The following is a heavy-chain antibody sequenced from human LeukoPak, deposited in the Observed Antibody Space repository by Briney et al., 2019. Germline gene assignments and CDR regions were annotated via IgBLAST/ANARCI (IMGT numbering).Heavy chain of an antibody. CDR3: VFEGRADAFDI. CDR1: GFTFSSYG. J-gene: IGHJ3*02. CDR2: ISYDGSNK. V-gene: IGHV3-30*03. D-gene: IGHD3-10*01. Sequence: GRSLRLSCAASGFTFSSYGMHWVPQAPGKGLQWVAVISYDGSNKYYADSVKGRFTISRDNSKNTLYLQMNSLRAEDTAVYYCVFEGRADAFDIWGQGTMVTVSS.